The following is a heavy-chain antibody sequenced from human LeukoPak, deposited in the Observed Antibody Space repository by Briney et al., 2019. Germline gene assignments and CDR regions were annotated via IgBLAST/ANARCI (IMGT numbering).Heavy chain of an antibody. D-gene: IGHD3-22*01. V-gene: IGHV1-46*01. CDR3: ARDENTGNYYDSTRTYGGYYFDY. CDR1: GYTFTSYY. CDR2: INPSGGST. Sequence: GASVKVSCKASGYTFTSYYMHWVRQAPGQGLEWMGIINPSGGSTSYAQKFQGRVTMTRDTATSTVYMELSSLRSEDTAVYYCARDENTGNYYDSTRTYGGYYFDYWGQGTLVTVSS. J-gene: IGHJ4*02.